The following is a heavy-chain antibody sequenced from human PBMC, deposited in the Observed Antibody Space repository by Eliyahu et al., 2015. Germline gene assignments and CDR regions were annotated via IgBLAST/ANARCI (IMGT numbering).Heavy chain of an antibody. CDR1: GFSLSTXGVG. J-gene: IGHJ4*02. Sequence: QITLKESGPTLVKPTQTLTLTCTFSGFSLSTXGVGVGWIRQPPGKALEWLALIYWDDDKRYSPSLKSRLTITKDTSKNQVVLTMTNMDPVDTATYYCAHRRPISPYYDFWSGYFDYWGQGTLVTVSS. CDR3: AHRRPISPYYDFWSGYFDY. V-gene: IGHV2-5*02. D-gene: IGHD3-3*01. CDR2: IYWDDDK.